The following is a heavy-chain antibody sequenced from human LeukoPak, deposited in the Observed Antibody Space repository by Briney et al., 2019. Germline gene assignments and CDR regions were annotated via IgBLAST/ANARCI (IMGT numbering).Heavy chain of an antibody. CDR1: GFTFGSYA. CDR2: ISGSGGST. Sequence: GGSLLLSCAASGFTFGSYAMSWVRQAPGKGLEWVSAISGSGGSTYYADSVKGRFTISRDNSKNTLYLQMNSLRAEDTAVYYCAKVGGDFSYFDYWGQGTLVTVSS. CDR3: AKVGGDFSYFDY. D-gene: IGHD3-16*01. V-gene: IGHV3-23*01. J-gene: IGHJ4*02.